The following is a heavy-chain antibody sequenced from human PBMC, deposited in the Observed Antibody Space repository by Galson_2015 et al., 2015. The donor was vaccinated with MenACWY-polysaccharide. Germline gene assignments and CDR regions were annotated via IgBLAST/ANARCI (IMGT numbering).Heavy chain of an antibody. J-gene: IGHJ4*02. CDR1: GFTFRRYG. CDR2: IWYDGSNK. CDR3: ATARGCGCDCYFFDY. D-gene: IGHD2-21*02. Sequence: SLRLSCAASGFTFRRYGMQWVRQAPGKGLEWVTIIWYDGSNKSYADSVKGRFTISRDNSKNTLYLQMNSQRAEDTAVYYCATARGCGCDCYFFDYWGQASRGAVSS. V-gene: IGHV3-33*01.